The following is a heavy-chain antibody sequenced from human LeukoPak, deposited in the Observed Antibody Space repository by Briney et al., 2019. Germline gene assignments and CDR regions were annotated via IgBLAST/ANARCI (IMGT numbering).Heavy chain of an antibody. CDR1: GYSISSGYY. Sequence: TSETLSLTCTVSGYSISSGYYWGWIRQPPGKGLEWIGSIYYSGSTYYNPSLKSRVTISLDTSKNQLSLKLSSVTAADTAVYYCARRAVGAPYYFDYWGQGTLVTVSS. CDR3: ARRAVGAPYYFDY. J-gene: IGHJ4*02. V-gene: IGHV4-38-2*02. D-gene: IGHD1-26*01. CDR2: IYYSGST.